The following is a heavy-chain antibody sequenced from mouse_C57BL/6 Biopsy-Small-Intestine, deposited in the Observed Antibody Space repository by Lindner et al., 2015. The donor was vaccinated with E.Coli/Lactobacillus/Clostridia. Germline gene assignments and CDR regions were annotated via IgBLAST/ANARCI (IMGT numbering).Heavy chain of an antibody. V-gene: IGHV1-34*01. J-gene: IGHJ3*01. CDR1: GYTFTDYH. CDR3: ASYGYSTGFAY. Sequence: VQLQESGPELVKPGTSVKMSCKASGYTFTDYHMHWAKQSHGKSLEWIGYIFPKTGANGYNQKFKGKATLTVDKSSSTAYMELRSLTSEDSAVYFCASYGYSTGFAYWGQGTLVTVSA. D-gene: IGHD2-2*01. CDR2: IFPKTGAN.